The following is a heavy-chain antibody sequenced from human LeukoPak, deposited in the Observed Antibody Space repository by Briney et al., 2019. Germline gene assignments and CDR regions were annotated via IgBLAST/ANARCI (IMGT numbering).Heavy chain of an antibody. CDR2: IIPIFVTA. D-gene: IGHD1-26*01. V-gene: IGHV1-69*05. CDR3: ASGVKWSSGSYYPNDY. Sequence: ASVKVSCKASGGTFSSYAISVVRQAPGQGLELMGRIIPIFVTANYAQKFQGRVTITTDESTSTAYMDLSSLRAEDTAVYYCASGVKWSSGSYYPNDYWGQGTLVTVSS. CDR1: GGTFSSYA. J-gene: IGHJ4*02.